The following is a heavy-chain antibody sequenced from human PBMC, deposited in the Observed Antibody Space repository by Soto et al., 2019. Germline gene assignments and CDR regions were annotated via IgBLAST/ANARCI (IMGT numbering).Heavy chain of an antibody. CDR3: ARQGGYSPPTYYYYYYYMDV. CDR2: IYYSGST. Sequence: QVQLQESGPGLVKPSETLSLTCTVSGGSISSYYWSWIRQPPGKGLERIGYIYYSGSTNYNPSLKSRVTISVDTSKNQFSLKLSSVTAADTAVYYCARQGGYSPPTYYYYYYYMDVWGKGTTVTVSS. D-gene: IGHD5-18*01. CDR1: GGSISSYY. J-gene: IGHJ6*03. V-gene: IGHV4-59*08.